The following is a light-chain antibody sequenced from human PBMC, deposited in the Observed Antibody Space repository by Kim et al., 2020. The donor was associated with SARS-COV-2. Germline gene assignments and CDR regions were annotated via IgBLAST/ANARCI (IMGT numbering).Light chain of an antibody. J-gene: IGLJ2*01. CDR2: QGK. CDR1: TLGDKY. V-gene: IGLV3-1*01. Sequence: SYELTQPPSVSVSPGQTASIICSGDTLGDKYASWYQQKPGQSPVVVIYQGKNRPSGIPERFSGSSPGNTATLTISETQAMDEADYYCQAWDSNTVVFGGG. CDR3: QAWDSNTVV.